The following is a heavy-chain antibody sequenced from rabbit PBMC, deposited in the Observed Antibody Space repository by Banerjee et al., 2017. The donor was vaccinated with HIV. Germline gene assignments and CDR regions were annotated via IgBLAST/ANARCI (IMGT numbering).Heavy chain of an antibody. D-gene: IGHD4-1*01. Sequence: QSQVESGGGLVNPAGSLLLICRASAFDPSSNYCFHWVRHAPGKGREWSACIDAGTSGRAWDASWAKRRLTISEPSSTAVTLQMTSLTAAVLATYFCGRDLAGVIGWNFGLWGHGTLGTVS. J-gene: IGHJ4*01. CDR1: AFDPSSNYC. V-gene: IGHV1S40*01. CDR2: IDAGTSGRA. CDR3: GRDLAGVIGWNFGL.